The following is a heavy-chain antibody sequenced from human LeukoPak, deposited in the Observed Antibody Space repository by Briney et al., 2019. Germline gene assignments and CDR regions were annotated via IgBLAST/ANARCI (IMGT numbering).Heavy chain of an antibody. CDR3: ARDRVVGAPYPDY. CDR1: GFTFSSYS. J-gene: IGHJ4*02. CDR2: ISSSSSYI. D-gene: IGHD1-26*01. V-gene: IGHV3-21*01. Sequence: PGGSLRLSCAASGFTFSSYSMNWVRQAPGKGLEWVSSISSSSSYIYYADSVKGRFTISRDNAKNSLYLQMNSLRAEDTAVYYCARDRVVGAPYPDYWGQGTLVTVSS.